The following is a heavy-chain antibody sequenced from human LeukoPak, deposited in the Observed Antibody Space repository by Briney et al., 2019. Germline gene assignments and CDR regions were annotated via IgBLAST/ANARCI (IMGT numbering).Heavy chain of an antibody. CDR1: GFTFTDYY. J-gene: IGHJ4*02. D-gene: IGHD6-6*01. V-gene: IGHV3-11*06. Sequence: EGSLRLSCAASGFTFTDYYMTWIRQAPGKGLEWLSYISTTSTYTNYADSVKGRFTISRDNANNSLSLQMDSLRAEDTAVYYCARIKGYSSSPFDHWGQGILVTVSS. CDR2: ISTTSTYT. CDR3: ARIKGYSSSPFDH.